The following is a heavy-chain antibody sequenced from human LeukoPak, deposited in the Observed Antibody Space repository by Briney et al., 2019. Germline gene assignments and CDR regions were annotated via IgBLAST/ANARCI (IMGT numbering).Heavy chain of an antibody. Sequence: GGSLRLSCAASGFTFSSNSMNWVRQAPGQGLEWVSSISSSSSYIYYADSVKGRFTISTDTAKNSLYLQMNSLRAEDTAEYYCSRVGYCSSTSCYWYFDYWGEGTLVSVS. J-gene: IGHJ4*02. D-gene: IGHD2-2*01. CDR2: ISSSSSYI. V-gene: IGHV3-21*01. CDR1: GFTFSSNS. CDR3: SRVGYCSSTSCYWYFDY.